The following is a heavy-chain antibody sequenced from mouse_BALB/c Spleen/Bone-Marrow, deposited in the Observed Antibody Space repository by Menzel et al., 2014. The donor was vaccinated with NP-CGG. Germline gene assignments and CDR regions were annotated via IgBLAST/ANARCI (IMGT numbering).Heavy chain of an antibody. Sequence: QVQLQQSGAELASPGASVTLSCKASGYTFTDLSMNWVKKRPGQGLEWIGRIYPVSGETNYNQKFMGKATFSVDRSSSTVYIVLNSLTSEDPAVYYCGRGNYGSSYAMDYWGQGTSVTVSS. CDR3: GRGNYGSSYAMDY. D-gene: IGHD1-1*01. V-gene: IGHV1-11*01. CDR2: IYPVSGET. J-gene: IGHJ4*01. CDR1: GYTFTDLS.